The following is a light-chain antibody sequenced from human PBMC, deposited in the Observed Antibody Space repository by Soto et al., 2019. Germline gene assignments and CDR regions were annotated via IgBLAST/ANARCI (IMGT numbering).Light chain of an antibody. V-gene: IGKV3-11*01. CDR1: QSVSGY. Sequence: EIVLTHSPDTLSLSPGERATLSCRASQSVSGYLGWYQQKPGQAPRHLLYDASNRAYGVPARFRGSGSGTNFTLTIASLEPDYFAVYYFQQRSNWPYLTFGGGTRV. CDR3: QQRSNWPYLT. J-gene: IGKJ4*01. CDR2: DAS.